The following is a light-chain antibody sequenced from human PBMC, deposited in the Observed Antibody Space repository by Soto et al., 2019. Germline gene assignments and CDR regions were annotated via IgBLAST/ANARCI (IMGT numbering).Light chain of an antibody. V-gene: IGKV1-5*01. CDR3: QQLNSYPIT. Sequence: DLQMTQSPSTLSASVGDRVTITCRASQSISSWLAWYQQKPGKAPKLLIYDASSLESGVPLRFSGSGSGTDFTLTISSLQPEDFATYYCQQLNSYPITFGHGTRLEIK. J-gene: IGKJ5*01. CDR2: DAS. CDR1: QSISSW.